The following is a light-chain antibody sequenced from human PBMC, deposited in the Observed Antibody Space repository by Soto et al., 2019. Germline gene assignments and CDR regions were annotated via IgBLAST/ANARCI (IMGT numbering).Light chain of an antibody. CDR1: SSDVGSYPY. CDR2: DVS. V-gene: IGLV2-14*03. Sequence: QSVLTQPASVSGSPGQSITISCTGTSSDVGSYPYVSWYQQHPGKAPKLMIYDVSNRPSGISNRFSGSKSDNTASLTISGLQAEDEADYYCSSYTSSSILFGGGTKVTVL. CDR3: SSYTSSSIL. J-gene: IGLJ2*01.